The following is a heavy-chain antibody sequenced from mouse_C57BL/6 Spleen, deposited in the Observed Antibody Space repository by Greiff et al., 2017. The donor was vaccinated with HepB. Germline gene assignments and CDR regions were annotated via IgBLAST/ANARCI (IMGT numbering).Heavy chain of an antibody. Sequence: EVQLQQSGPELVKPGDSVKISCKASGYSFTGYFMNWVMQSHGKSLEWIGRINPYNGDTFYNQKFKGKATLTVDKSSSTAHMELRSLTSEDSAVYYCASYYYGSSYGYAMDYWGQGTSVTVSS. J-gene: IGHJ4*01. CDR3: ASYYYGSSYGYAMDY. D-gene: IGHD1-1*01. CDR2: INPYNGDT. CDR1: GYSFTGYF. V-gene: IGHV1-20*01.